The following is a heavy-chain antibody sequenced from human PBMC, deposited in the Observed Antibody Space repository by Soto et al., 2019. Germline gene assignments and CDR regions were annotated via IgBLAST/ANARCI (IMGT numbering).Heavy chain of an antibody. V-gene: IGHV4-59*01. Sequence: SATLSLTCTASGGSISSYYWSWIRHPPGKGLEWIGYIYYSGSTNYNPSLKSRVTISVDTSKNEFSLKRTSVTAAETAVYYCARARTAHCGGDCYSPYFDYWGQGTLVTVAS. CDR3: ARARTAHCGGDCYSPYFDY. J-gene: IGHJ4*02. D-gene: IGHD2-21*02. CDR2: IYYSGST. CDR1: GGSISSYY.